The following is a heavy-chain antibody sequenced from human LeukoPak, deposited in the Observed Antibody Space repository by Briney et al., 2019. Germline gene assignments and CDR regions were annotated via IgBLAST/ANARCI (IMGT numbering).Heavy chain of an antibody. D-gene: IGHD5-18*01. CDR3: AGERRDTAMVRAFYI. J-gene: IGHJ3*02. CDR1: GGSFSGYY. V-gene: IGHV4-34*01. CDR2: INHSGST. Sequence: SETLSLTCAVSGGSFSGYYWSWIRQPPGKGLEWIGEINHSGSTNYNPSLESRVTISVDTSKNQFSLKLRSVPAADTAVYYWAGERRDTAMVRAFYISGQGRTVTVSS.